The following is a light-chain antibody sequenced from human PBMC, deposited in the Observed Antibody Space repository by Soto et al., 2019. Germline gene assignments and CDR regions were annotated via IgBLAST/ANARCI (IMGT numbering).Light chain of an antibody. Sequence: QSALTQPASVSGSPGQSITISCTGTSSDVGGYNYVSWYQQHPGKAPKLMIYNVSDRPSGVSNRFSGSKSGNTASLTISGLQAEDEADYYCSSYTSSNTLYVLFGGGTKLTVL. CDR1: SSDVGGYNY. CDR3: SSYTSSNTLYVL. CDR2: NVS. J-gene: IGLJ2*01. V-gene: IGLV2-14*01.